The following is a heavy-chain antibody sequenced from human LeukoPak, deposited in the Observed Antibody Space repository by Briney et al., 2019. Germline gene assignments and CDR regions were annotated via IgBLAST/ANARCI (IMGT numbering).Heavy chain of an antibody. J-gene: IGHJ4*02. Sequence: PGGSLRLSCEASGFTFSSYWMSWVRQAPGKGLVWVSRIKSDGITITYADSVKGRFTISRDNAKNTLYLQMNSLRAEDTAVYYCLRDLNWSLDQWGQGTLVTVSS. V-gene: IGHV3-74*01. CDR2: IKSDGITI. D-gene: IGHD1-20*01. CDR3: LRDLNWSLDQ. CDR1: GFTFSSYW.